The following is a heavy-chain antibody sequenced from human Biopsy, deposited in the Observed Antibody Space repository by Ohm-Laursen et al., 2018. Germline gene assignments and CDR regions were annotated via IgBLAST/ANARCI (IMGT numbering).Heavy chain of an antibody. CDR2: IYYSGST. Sequence: GTLSLTCTVSGGSIGSFFWSWIRQPPGKGLEWIGYIYYSGSTNYNPSLQNRVTMSVDTSKNQFSLKLSSVIAADTAVYYCARGRRTSGWPYFANWGQGTLVIVSS. D-gene: IGHD6-19*01. V-gene: IGHV4-59*01. J-gene: IGHJ4*02. CDR1: GGSIGSFF. CDR3: ARGRRTSGWPYFAN.